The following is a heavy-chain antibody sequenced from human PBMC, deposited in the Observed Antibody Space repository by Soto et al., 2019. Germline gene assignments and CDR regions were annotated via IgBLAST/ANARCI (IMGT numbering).Heavy chain of an antibody. CDR2: ISSSSSSM. CDR3: ARAGLNWGFGDYYYYYYMDV. CDR1: GFNFRSFS. Sequence: GGSLRLSCAASGFNFRSFSMNWVRQAPGKGLEWVSSISSSSSSMYYTDSLKDRFSISRDNDKNSLYLQMNGLRAEDTAVYYCARAGLNWGFGDYYYYYYMDVWGKGTTVTVSS. J-gene: IGHJ6*03. D-gene: IGHD7-27*01. V-gene: IGHV3-21*01.